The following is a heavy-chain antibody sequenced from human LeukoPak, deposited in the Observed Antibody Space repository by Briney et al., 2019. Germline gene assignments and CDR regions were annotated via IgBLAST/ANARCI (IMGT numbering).Heavy chain of an antibody. V-gene: IGHV3-48*01. CDR2: ITSSSSTI. CDR3: AREAMPLEWLLYAPGDCGWFDP. Sequence: PGGSLRLSCAASGCTFSSYTMNWVRQTPGKGLEWVSYITSSSSTIYYADSVKGRFTISRDNAKNSLYLQMNSLRAEDTTVYYCAREAMPLEWLLYAPGDCGWFDPWGQGTLVTVSS. J-gene: IGHJ5*02. CDR1: GCTFSSYT. D-gene: IGHD3-3*01.